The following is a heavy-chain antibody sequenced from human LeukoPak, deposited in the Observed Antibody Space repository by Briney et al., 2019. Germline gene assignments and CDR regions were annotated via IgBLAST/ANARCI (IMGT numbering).Heavy chain of an antibody. D-gene: IGHD1-14*01. Sequence: PGGSLRLSCAASGFTFSSYSMNWVRQAPGKGLEWVSSISSSSSYIYYADSVKGRFTISRDNAKNSLYLQMNSLRAEDTAVYYCARPPPGGRGYFDYWGQGTLVTVSS. CDR1: GFTFSSYS. CDR2: ISSSSSYI. V-gene: IGHV3-21*01. CDR3: ARPPPGGRGYFDY. J-gene: IGHJ4*02.